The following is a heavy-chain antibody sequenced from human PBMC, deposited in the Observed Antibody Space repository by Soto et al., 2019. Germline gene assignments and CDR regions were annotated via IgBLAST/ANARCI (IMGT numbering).Heavy chain of an antibody. CDR3: ARGGITGTTLGSTYNWFDP. CDR1: GGSFSGYY. Sequence: SETLSLTCAVYGGSFSGYYWSWIRQPPGKGLEWIGEINHSGSTNYNPSLKSRVTISVDTSKNQFSLKLSSVTAADTAVYYCARGGITGTTLGSTYNWFDPWGQGTLVTVSS. CDR2: INHSGST. J-gene: IGHJ5*02. V-gene: IGHV4-34*01. D-gene: IGHD1-20*01.